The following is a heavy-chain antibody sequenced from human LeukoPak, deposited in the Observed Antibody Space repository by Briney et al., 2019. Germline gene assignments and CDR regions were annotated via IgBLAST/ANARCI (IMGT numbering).Heavy chain of an antibody. V-gene: IGHV3-7*01. CDR1: GSTFSDYW. J-gene: IGHJ4*02. Sequence: GGSLRLSCAASGSTFSDYWMSWVRQAPGKGLEWVANIKQDGSEKYYVDSVKGRFTISRDNGKNSLYLQMTRLRAEDTAVYYCARPRGCGSSRCNNFDYWGQGTLVTVSS. CDR3: ARPRGCGSSRCNNFDY. CDR2: IKQDGSEK. D-gene: IGHD2-2*01.